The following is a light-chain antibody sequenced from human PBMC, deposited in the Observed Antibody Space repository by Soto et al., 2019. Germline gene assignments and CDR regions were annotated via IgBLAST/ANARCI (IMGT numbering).Light chain of an antibody. V-gene: IGLV1-40*01. J-gene: IGLJ3*02. CDR2: VNI. Sequence: QSVLTQPPSVSGAPGQRVTISCTGSSSNIGAGYDVHWYQQLPGTAPKLLIYVNINRPSRVPDRFSGSKSGTSASLAITGLQAADEADYYCRSYDSSLSGWLFGGGTKLTVL. CDR3: RSYDSSLSGWL. CDR1: SSNIGAGYD.